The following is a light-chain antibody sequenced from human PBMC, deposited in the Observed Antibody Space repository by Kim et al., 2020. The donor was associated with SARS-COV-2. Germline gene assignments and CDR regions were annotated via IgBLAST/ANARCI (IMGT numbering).Light chain of an antibody. Sequence: EIVMTQSPATLSLSPGERATLSCRASQSIDSYLAWYQQKPGQAPRLLIYDVSKRAAGIPARFSGSGSGTDFTLTISTFEPEDFAVYYCQQRSSWPLTFGGGTKVDIK. V-gene: IGKV3-11*01. J-gene: IGKJ4*01. CDR2: DVS. CDR3: QQRSSWPLT. CDR1: QSIDSY.